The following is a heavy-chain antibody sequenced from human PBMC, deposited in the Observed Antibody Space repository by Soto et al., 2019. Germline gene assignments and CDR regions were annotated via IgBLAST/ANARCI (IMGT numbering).Heavy chain of an antibody. V-gene: IGHV1-18*01. CDR1: GDTFTTYG. CDR3: AREYCTVTSCYGVDY. CDR2: ISGYNGNT. J-gene: IGHJ4*02. D-gene: IGHD2-2*01. Sequence: QVQLVQSGAEVKMPGASVKVSCKASGDTFTTYGISWVRQAPGQGLEWMGWISGYNGNTKYAQKFQGRVIMAADTSTSTAYMELRSLSSDDTAVYYCAREYCTVTSCYGVDYWGQGTLVTVSS.